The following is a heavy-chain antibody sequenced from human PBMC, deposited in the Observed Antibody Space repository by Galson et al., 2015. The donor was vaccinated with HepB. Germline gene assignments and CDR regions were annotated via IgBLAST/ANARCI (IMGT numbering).Heavy chain of an antibody. CDR2: IYYSGST. CDR3: ARDQYSNWGSGGGDDAFDI. D-gene: IGHD7-27*01. J-gene: IGHJ3*02. V-gene: IGHV4-30-4*01. CDR1: GGSISSGDYY. Sequence: QVQLQESGPGLVKPSQTLSLTCTVSGGSISSGDYYWSWIRQPPGKGLEWIGYIYYSGSTYYNPSLKSRVTISVDTSKNQFSLKLSSVTAADTAVYYCARDQYSNWGSGGGDDAFDIWGQGTMVTVSS.